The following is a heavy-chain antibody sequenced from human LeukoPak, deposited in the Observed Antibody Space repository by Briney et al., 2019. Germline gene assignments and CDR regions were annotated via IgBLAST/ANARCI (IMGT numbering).Heavy chain of an antibody. J-gene: IGHJ5*02. Sequence: PGGSLRLSCAASGFTFSSYSMNWVRQAPGKGLEWVSFISSSSSYIYYADSVKGRFTISRDNAKNSLYLQMNSLRAEDTAVYYCAREGREQWPAPNWFDPWGQGTLVTVSS. CDR3: AREGREQWPAPNWFDP. CDR1: GFTFSSYS. V-gene: IGHV3-21*01. D-gene: IGHD6-19*01. CDR2: ISSSSSYI.